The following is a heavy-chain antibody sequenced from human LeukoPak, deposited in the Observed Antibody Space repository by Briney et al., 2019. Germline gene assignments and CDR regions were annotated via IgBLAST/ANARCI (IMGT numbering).Heavy chain of an antibody. D-gene: IGHD2-15*01. Sequence: GGSLRLSCEASGXTLRSYWVHWVRQIPGKGLVSVSRISSDGSSTSYADSVKGRFTISRDNAKNTLYLQMNSLRAEDTAVYYCARVGCSGGSCIDYWGQGTLVTVSS. V-gene: IGHV3-74*01. J-gene: IGHJ4*02. CDR2: ISSDGSST. CDR3: ARVGCSGGSCIDY. CDR1: GXTLRSYW.